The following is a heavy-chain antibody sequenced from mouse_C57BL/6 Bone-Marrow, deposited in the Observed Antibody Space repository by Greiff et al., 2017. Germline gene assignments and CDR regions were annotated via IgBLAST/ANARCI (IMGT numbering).Heavy chain of an antibody. J-gene: IGHJ1*03. D-gene: IGHD2-3*01. CDR3: AKSGGYYFSYFDV. V-gene: IGHV2-5*01. CDR2: IWRGGST. CDR1: GFSLTSYG. Sequence: QVQLKESGPGLVQPSQSLSITCTVSGFSLTSYGVHWVRQSPGKGLEWLGVIWRGGSTDYNAAFMSRLSITKDNSKSQVFFNMNSLQADDTAIYYCAKSGGYYFSYFDVWGTGTTVTVSS.